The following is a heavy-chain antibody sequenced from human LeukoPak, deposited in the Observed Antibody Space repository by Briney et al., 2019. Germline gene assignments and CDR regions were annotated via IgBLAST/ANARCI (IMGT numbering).Heavy chain of an antibody. V-gene: IGHV4-34*01. CDR1: GVSFNDYY. D-gene: IGHD4-17*01. CDR2: INHSGYT. Sequence: TSEALSLTCAVSGVSFNDYYWSWVRQTPGKRLEWIGEINHSGYTNDSPSLKSRVTLSIDTSRKQFSLNVRSVTVADTGIYYCTRMTTGHDYWGQGTLVTVSS. CDR3: TRMTTGHDY. J-gene: IGHJ4*02.